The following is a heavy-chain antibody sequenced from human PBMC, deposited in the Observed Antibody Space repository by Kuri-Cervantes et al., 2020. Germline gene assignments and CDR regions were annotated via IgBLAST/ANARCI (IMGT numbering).Heavy chain of an antibody. Sequence: ASVKVSCKASGYTFTSYAMNWVRQAPGQGLEWMGWINTNTGNPTYAQGFTGRFVFSLDTSVSTAYLQISSLKAEDTAVYYCARVGGRGITMVQGVSQRTYYFDYWGQGTLVTVSS. CDR2: INTNTGNP. J-gene: IGHJ4*02. V-gene: IGHV7-4-1*02. CDR3: ARVGGRGITMVQGVSQRTYYFDY. CDR1: GYTFTSYA. D-gene: IGHD3-10*01.